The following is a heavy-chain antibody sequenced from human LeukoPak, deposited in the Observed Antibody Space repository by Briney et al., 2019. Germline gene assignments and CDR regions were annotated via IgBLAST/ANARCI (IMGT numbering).Heavy chain of an antibody. Sequence: SETLSLTCTVSGGSISSYYWSWIRQPPGKGLEWIGYIYYSGSTNYNPSLKSRVTISVDTSKNQFSLKLSSVTAADTAVYYCASLLPDGYGYWGQGTLVTVSS. V-gene: IGHV4-59*01. CDR1: GGSISSYY. CDR3: ASLLPDGYGY. D-gene: IGHD5-24*01. J-gene: IGHJ4*02. CDR2: IYYSGST.